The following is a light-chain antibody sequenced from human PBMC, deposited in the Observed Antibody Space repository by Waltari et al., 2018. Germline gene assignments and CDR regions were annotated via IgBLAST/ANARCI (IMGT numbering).Light chain of an antibody. CDR1: SRDVGTNSR. J-gene: IGLJ2*01. CDR2: DVS. V-gene: IGLV2-18*02. CDR3: SSYTSSSTVV. Sequence: QSALQQPPVASASAGQSVTISCPGTSRDVGTNSRLTWYQQPPGTVPKLIIYDVSSRPSGVPDRFSASKSGNTSSLTSAGLQAEDEADYYCSSYTSSSTVVFGGGTKLTVL.